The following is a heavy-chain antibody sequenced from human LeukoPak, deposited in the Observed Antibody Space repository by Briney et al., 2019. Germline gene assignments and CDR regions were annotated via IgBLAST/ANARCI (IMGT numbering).Heavy chain of an antibody. V-gene: IGHV3-23*01. D-gene: IGHD3-22*01. Sequence: PGGSLRLSCAASGFTFSNYAMNWVRQAPGKGLEWVSAVSGSGHGTYYADSVKGRFTISRDNSKNTLYMQMNSLRAEDTAVYYRAKEGADYYDTSGYYLPDYWGQGTRVTVSS. CDR3: AKEGADYYDTSGYYLPDY. CDR2: VSGSGHGT. J-gene: IGHJ4*02. CDR1: GFTFSNYA.